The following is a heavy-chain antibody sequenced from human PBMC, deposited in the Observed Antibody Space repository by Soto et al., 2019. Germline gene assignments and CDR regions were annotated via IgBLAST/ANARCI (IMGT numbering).Heavy chain of an antibody. D-gene: IGHD5-12*01. CDR3: ARESGGATATLDYYYFYMDV. V-gene: IGHV1-2*04. CDR2: INPSGGFT. Sequence: ASMKVSCKTSGDTFNDYYIHWVRQAPGQGLEWMGWINPSGGFTNYAQKFQGWVTMTRDTSIRTVYMELSSLRSDDTAVYYCARESGGATATLDYYYFYMDVWGKGTTVTVSS. J-gene: IGHJ6*03. CDR1: GDTFNDYY.